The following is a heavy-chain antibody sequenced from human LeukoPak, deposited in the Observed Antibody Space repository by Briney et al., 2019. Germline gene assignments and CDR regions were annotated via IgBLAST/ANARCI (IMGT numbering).Heavy chain of an antibody. CDR3: ARLVRLYYYDSSGPKDAFDI. V-gene: IGHV4-4*02. J-gene: IGHJ3*02. CDR1: GGSISSSNW. D-gene: IGHD3-22*01. CDR2: IYLSGST. Sequence: SGTLSLTCAVSGGSISSSNWWSWVRQPPGKGLEWIGEIYLSGSTNYNPSLKSRVTISVDKSKNQFSLKLSSVTAADTAVYYCARLVRLYYYDSSGPKDAFDIWGQGTMVTVSS.